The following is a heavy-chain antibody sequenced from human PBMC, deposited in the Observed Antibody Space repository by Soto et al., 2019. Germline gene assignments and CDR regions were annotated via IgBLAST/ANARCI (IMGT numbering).Heavy chain of an antibody. Sequence: QVQLQESGPGLVKPSQTLSLTCTVSGGSISSGGYYWSWIRQHPGKGLEWIGYIYYSGSTYYNPSLKSRVTITVATSKNQFSLKLSSVTAADTAVYYCARGLAARQTGWFDPWGQGTLVTVSS. D-gene: IGHD6-6*01. CDR2: IYYSGST. CDR1: GGSISSGGYY. CDR3: ARGLAARQTGWFDP. J-gene: IGHJ5*02. V-gene: IGHV4-31*03.